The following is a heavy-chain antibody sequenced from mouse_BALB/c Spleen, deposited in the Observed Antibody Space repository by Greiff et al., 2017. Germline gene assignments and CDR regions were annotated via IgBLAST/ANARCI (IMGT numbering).Heavy chain of an antibody. CDR2: ISSGSSTI. CDR3: ARGGNYDAMDY. Sequence: EVNVVESGGGLVQPGGSRKLSSAASGFTFSSFGMHWVRQAPEKGLEWVAYISSGSSTIYYADTVKGRFTISRDNPKNTLFLQMTSLRSEDTAMYYCARGGNYDAMDYWGQGTSVTVSS. D-gene: IGHD2-1*01. CDR1: GFTFSSFG. V-gene: IGHV5-17*02. J-gene: IGHJ4*01.